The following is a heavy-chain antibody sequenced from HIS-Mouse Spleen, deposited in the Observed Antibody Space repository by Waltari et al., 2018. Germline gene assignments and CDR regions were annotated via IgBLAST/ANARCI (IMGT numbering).Heavy chain of an antibody. CDR1: GGSISSSSYY. D-gene: IGHD3-10*01. CDR2: IYYRGST. J-gene: IGHJ4*02. CDR3: ARGRRYYGSGSYGSFDY. V-gene: IGHV4-39*07. Sequence: QLQLQESGPGLVKPSETLSLTCTVSGGSISSSSYYWGWIRQPPGKGLEWIGSIYYRGSTYYNPSPNGRVTLSVDTSKNQFSLKLGSVTAADTTVYDCARGRRYYGSGSYGSFDYWGQGTLVTVSS.